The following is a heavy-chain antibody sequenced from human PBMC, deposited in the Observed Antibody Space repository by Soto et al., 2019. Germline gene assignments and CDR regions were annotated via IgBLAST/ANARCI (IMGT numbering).Heavy chain of an antibody. CDR2: IRSKANSYAT. J-gene: IGHJ6*02. CDR1: GFTFSGSA. CDR3: TRPPITYYYGMDV. Sequence: EVQLVGSGGGLVQPGGSLKLSCAASGFTFSGSAMHWVRQASGKGLEWVGRIRSKANSYATAYAASVKGRFTISRDDSKNTAYLQMNSLKTEDTAVYYCTRPPITYYYGMDVWGQGTTVTVSS. V-gene: IGHV3-73*01.